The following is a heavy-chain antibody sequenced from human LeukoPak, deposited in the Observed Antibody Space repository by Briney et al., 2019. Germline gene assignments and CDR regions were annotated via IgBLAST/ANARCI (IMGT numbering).Heavy chain of an antibody. CDR3: AKPAYCSGGSCYSIGYFDY. CDR1: GFTFSTYW. D-gene: IGHD2-15*01. V-gene: IGHV3-7*05. Sequence: GGSLRLSCAASGFTFSTYWMTWVRQAPGKGLEWVANINQDGSEKYYVDSVKGRFTISRDNAKNSLYLQMNSLRAEDTAVYYCAKPAYCSGGSCYSIGYFDYWGQGTLVTVSS. J-gene: IGHJ4*02. CDR2: INQDGSEK.